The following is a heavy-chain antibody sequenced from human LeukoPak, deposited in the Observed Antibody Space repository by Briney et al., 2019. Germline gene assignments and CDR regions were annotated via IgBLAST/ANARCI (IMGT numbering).Heavy chain of an antibody. D-gene: IGHD3-16*01. CDR1: GFTFSSYA. J-gene: IGHJ3*02. CDR3: AKDLWGGAFDI. V-gene: IGHV3-30*04. Sequence: GGSLRLSCAAFGFTFSSYAMHWVRQAPGKGLEWVALISYDGSNKYYEDSVKGRFTISRDNSKNTLYLQMNSLRAEDTAVYYCAKDLWGGAFDIWGQGTLVAVSS. CDR2: ISYDGSNK.